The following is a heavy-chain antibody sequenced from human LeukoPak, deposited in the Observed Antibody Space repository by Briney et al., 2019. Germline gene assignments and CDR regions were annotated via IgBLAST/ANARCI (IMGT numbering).Heavy chain of an antibody. Sequence: PGGSLRLSCAASGFTFSSYWMHWVRQAPGKGLVWVSRIKSDGGSTSYADSVKGRLTVSRDNAKNTLCLQMHSLRAEDTAVYYCATDWIAMPLWGQGTLVTVSS. V-gene: IGHV3-74*01. D-gene: IGHD2-2*01. J-gene: IGHJ4*02. CDR1: GFTFSSYW. CDR3: ATDWIAMPL. CDR2: IKSDGGST.